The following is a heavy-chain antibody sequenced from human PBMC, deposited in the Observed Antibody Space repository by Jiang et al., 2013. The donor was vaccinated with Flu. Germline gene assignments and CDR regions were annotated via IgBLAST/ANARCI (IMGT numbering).Heavy chain of an antibody. J-gene: IGHJ4*02. V-gene: IGHV3-15*01. CDR2: IKSKTDGGTT. D-gene: IGHD6-19*01. CDR3: TTFSSGWSLDY. Sequence: EWVGRIKSKTDGGTTDYAAPVKGRFTISRDDSKNTLYLQMNSLKTEDTAVYYCTTFSSGWSLDYWGQGTLVTVSS.